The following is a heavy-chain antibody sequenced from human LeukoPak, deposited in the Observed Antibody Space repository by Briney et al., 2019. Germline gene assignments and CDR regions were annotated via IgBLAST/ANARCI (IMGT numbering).Heavy chain of an antibody. CDR1: GGSINSYY. CDR3: ARSSRGTSDYYGMDV. J-gene: IGHJ6*02. V-gene: IGHV4-59*01. Sequence: SSETLSLTCTVSGGSINSYYWSWIRQPPGKGLEWIGYIYHSGSTDYHPSLKSRVIISVDTSQNHFSLKLSSMTAADTAVYYCARSSRGTSDYYGMDVWGQGTTVTVSS. CDR2: IYHSGST. D-gene: IGHD1-1*01.